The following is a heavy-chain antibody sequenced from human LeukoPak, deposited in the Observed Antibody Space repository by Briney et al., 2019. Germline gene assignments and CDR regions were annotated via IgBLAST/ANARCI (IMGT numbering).Heavy chain of an antibody. J-gene: IGHJ4*02. V-gene: IGHV3-48*04. CDR3: ARDHKVGGADRPRPKDY. Sequence: PGGSLRLSCAASGFTFSSYSMNWVRQAPGKGLEWVSYISSSSSTIYYADSVKGRFTISRDNAKNSLYLQMNSLRAEDTAVYYCARDHKVGGADRPRPKDYWGQGTLVTVPS. CDR2: ISSSSSTI. CDR1: GFTFSSYS. D-gene: IGHD3-10*01.